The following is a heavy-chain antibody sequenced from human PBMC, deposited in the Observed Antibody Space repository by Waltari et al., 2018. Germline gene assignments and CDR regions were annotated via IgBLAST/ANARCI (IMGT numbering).Heavy chain of an antibody. D-gene: IGHD2-2*01. CDR3: ARSGGIVVVPAAVFLAFDI. J-gene: IGHJ3*02. Sequence: QLQLQESGPGLVKPSETLSLTCTVPGSSIRSSCYYWGWIRQPPGTGLEWIGSIYYSGSTYYNPSLKSRVTISVDTSKNQFSLKLSSVTAADTAVYYCARSGGIVVVPAAVFLAFDIWGQGTMVTVSS. CDR1: GSSIRSSCYY. V-gene: IGHV4-39*01. CDR2: IYYSGST.